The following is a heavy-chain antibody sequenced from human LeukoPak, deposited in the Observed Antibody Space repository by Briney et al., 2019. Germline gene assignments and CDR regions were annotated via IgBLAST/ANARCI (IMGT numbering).Heavy chain of an antibody. CDR3: ARGDGYKASYMDV. CDR1: GYTFTGYY. J-gene: IGHJ6*03. CDR2: INPNSGGT. V-gene: IGHV1-2*02. Sequence: ASAKVSCKASGYTFTGYYMHWVRQAPGQGLEWMGWINPNSGGTNYAQKFQGRVTMTRDTSISTAYMELSRLRSDDTAVYYCARGDGYKASYMDVWGKGTTVTISS. D-gene: IGHD5-24*01.